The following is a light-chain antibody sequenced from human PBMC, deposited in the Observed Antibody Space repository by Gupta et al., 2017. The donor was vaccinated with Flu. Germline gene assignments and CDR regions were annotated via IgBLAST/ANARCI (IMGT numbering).Light chain of an antibody. CDR1: SSDIVSYNY. J-gene: IGLJ3*02. Sequence: TSSDIVSYNYVSWYQQHPGKAPKVISYRVSNRPSGVSNRFSGSKSGNTASLTIAGLQADDEAYYFCSSYTGNSTLVFGGGTKLTVL. CDR2: RVS. CDR3: SSYTGNSTLV. V-gene: IGLV2-14*01.